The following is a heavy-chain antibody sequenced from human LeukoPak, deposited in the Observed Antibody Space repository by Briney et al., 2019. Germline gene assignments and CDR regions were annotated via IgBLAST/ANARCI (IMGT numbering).Heavy chain of an antibody. CDR1: GGSISSGGYY. Sequence: PSQTLSLTCTVSGGSISSGGYYWHWLRQHPGKGLEWIGYIYYSGATYNNPPPRSLLTLSVDPSKNQFSLKLSSGAAADAAVYYWARDFRGYGHFDSWGQGTLGAVSS. J-gene: IGHJ4*02. CDR3: ARDFRGYGHFDS. V-gene: IGHV4-31*01. D-gene: IGHD1-1*01. CDR2: IYYSGAT.